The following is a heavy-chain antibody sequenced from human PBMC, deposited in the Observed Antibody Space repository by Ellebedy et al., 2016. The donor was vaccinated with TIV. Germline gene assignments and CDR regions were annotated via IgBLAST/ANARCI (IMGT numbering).Heavy chain of an antibody. CDR3: AKDSQLRYFDWLSSYAFDI. Sequence: GESLKISCAASGFTFSSYAMSWVRQAPGKGLEWVSAISGSGGSTYYADSVKGRFTISRDNSKNTLYLQMNSLRAEDTAVYYCAKDSQLRYFDWLSSYAFDIWGQGTMVTVSS. J-gene: IGHJ3*02. D-gene: IGHD3-9*01. V-gene: IGHV3-23*01. CDR1: GFTFSSYA. CDR2: ISGSGGST.